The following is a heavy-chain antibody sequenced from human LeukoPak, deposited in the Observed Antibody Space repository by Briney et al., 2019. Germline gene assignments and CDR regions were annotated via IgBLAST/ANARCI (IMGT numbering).Heavy chain of an antibody. J-gene: IGHJ4*02. D-gene: IGHD1-26*01. CDR2: INHSGST. CDR1: GDSISSFY. V-gene: IGHV4-34*01. Sequence: SETPSLTCTVSGDSISSFYWSWIRQPPGKGLEWIGEINHSGSTNYNPSLKSRVTISVDTSKNQFSLKLSSVTAADTAVYYCATRVGIRIPYWGQGTLVTVSS. CDR3: ATRVGIRIPY.